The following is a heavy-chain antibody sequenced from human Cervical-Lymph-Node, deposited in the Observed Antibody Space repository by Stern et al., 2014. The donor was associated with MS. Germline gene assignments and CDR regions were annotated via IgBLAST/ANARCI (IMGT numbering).Heavy chain of an antibody. CDR2: INPSGGST. CDR3: AANLYGSGSYYYYYGMDV. CDR1: GYTFTSYY. Sequence: VHLVESGAEVKKPGASVKVSCKASGYTFTSYYMHWVRQAPGQGLEWMGIINPSGGSTSYAQKFQGRVTMTRDTSTSTVYMELSSLRSEDTAVYYCAANLYGSGSYYYYYGMDVWGQGTTVTVSS. D-gene: IGHD3-10*01. J-gene: IGHJ6*02. V-gene: IGHV1-46*01.